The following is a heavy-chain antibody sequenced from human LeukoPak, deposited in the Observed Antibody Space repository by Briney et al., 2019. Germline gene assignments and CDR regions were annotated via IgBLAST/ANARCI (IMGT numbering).Heavy chain of an antibody. V-gene: IGHV1-46*01. CDR1: GYTFTSYY. D-gene: IGHD5-24*01. J-gene: IGHJ4*02. Sequence: VKVSCKXSGYTFTSYYMHWVRQAPGQGLEWMGIINPSGGSTSYAQKFQGRVTMTRDTSTSTVYMELSSLRSEDTAVYYCAREWGRDGSPFDYWGQGTLVTVSS. CDR3: AREWGRDGSPFDY. CDR2: INPSGGST.